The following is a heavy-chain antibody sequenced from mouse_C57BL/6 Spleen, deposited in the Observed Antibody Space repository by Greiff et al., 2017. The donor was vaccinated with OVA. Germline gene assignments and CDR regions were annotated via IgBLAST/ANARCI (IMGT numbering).Heavy chain of an antibody. CDR1: GYTFTDYY. V-gene: IGHV1-76*01. CDR3: AVTRDWYFDV. D-gene: IGHD2-12*01. J-gene: IGHJ1*03. Sequence: QVHVKQSGAELVRPGASVKLSCKASGYTFTDYYINWVKQRPGQGLEWIARIYPGSGNTYYNEKFKGKATLTVEKSSSTAYMQLSSLTSEDSAVYFCAVTRDWYFDVWGTGTTVTVSS. CDR2: IYPGSGNT.